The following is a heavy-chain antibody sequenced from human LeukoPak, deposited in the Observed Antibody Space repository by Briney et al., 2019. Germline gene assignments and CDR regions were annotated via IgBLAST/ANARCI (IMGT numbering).Heavy chain of an antibody. V-gene: IGHV3-9*01. CDR3: ASEGFFGSGTYFQS. J-gene: IGHJ5*01. D-gene: IGHD3-10*01. CDR1: GFTFDDYA. CDR2: ISWNSGSI. Sequence: PGGSLRLSCAASGFTFDDYAMHWVRQAPGKGLEWVSGISWNSGSIGYADSVKGGFTISRDNTKNSLYLQMNSLRAEDTALYYCASEGFFGSGTYFQSWGHGTLVTVSS.